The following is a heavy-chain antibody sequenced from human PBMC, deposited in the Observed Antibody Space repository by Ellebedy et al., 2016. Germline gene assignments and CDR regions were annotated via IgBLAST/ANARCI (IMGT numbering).Heavy chain of an antibody. CDR1: GFTFSSYA. J-gene: IGHJ4*02. CDR3: ARGQWLPDLDY. Sequence: GGSLRLSCAASGFTFSSYAVTWVRQAPGKGLEWVSAISGSGGRTYYADSVRGRFTISRDNSKNTLYLQVNSLRAEDTAVYYCARGQWLPDLDYWGQGTLVTVSS. D-gene: IGHD6-19*01. CDR2: ISGSGGRT. V-gene: IGHV3-23*01.